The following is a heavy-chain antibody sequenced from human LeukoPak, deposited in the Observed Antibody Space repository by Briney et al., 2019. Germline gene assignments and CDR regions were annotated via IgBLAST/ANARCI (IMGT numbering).Heavy chain of an antibody. D-gene: IGHD3-3*01. CDR3: AILVPLPFGVVTYAFDI. CDR1: GGSISDDAYY. V-gene: IGHV4-39*07. J-gene: IGHJ3*02. Sequence: PSETLSLTCTVSGGSISDDAYYWGWIRQPPGKGLEWIGTNYLRGTTYYNPSLKSRVTISVDTSKNQFSLKLSSVTAADTAVYYCAILVPLPFGVVTYAFDIWGQGTMVTVSS. CDR2: NYLRGTT.